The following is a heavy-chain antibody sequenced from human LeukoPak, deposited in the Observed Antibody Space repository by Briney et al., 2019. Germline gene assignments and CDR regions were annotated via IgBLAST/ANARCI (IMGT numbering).Heavy chain of an antibody. Sequence: ASVNVSCTVSGYTLTELSMHWVRQAPGKGLEWMGGFDPEDGETIYAQTFQGRVTMTEDTSTDTAYMELSSLRSEDTAVYYCATLLYGGNRYYFDYWGQGTLVTVSS. CDR1: GYTLTELS. CDR2: FDPEDGET. D-gene: IGHD4-23*01. J-gene: IGHJ4*02. V-gene: IGHV1-24*01. CDR3: ATLLYGGNRYYFDY.